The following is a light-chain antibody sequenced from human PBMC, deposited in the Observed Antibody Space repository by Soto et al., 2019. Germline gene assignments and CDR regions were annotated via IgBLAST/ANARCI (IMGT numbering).Light chain of an antibody. CDR3: MQAAHLPYT. J-gene: IGKJ2*01. CDR1: QSFVYSDGSIF. V-gene: IGKV2-30*01. CDR2: NVS. Sequence: DVVMTQSPLSLPVTLGQPASISCRSSQSFVYSDGSIFLNWYHQRPGQSPRRLIYNVSNRDSGVPDRFSGSGSGTDFTLKISRVEAEDVGVYYCMQAAHLPYTFGQGTKLEI.